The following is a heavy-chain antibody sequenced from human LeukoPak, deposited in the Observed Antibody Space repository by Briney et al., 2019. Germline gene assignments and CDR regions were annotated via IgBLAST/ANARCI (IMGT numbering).Heavy chain of an antibody. D-gene: IGHD5-12*01. V-gene: IGHV3-7*02. J-gene: IGHJ4*02. CDR3: AGSGYDSRRY. CDR2: IKQDGSEK. CDR1: GFTFSSYL. Sequence: GGSLRLSCAASGFTFSSYLMSWVRQAPGKGLEWVANIKQDGSEKYYVDSVKGRFTISRDNAKNSLYLQMNSLRAEDTAVYYCAGSGYDSRRYWGQGTLVTVSS.